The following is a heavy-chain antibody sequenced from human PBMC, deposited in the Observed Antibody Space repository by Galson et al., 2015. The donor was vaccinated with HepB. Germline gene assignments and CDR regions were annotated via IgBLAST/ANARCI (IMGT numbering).Heavy chain of an antibody. V-gene: IGHV3-30-3*01. D-gene: IGHD3-3*01. Sequence: SLRLSCAASGFTFSSYAMHWVRQAPGKGLEWVAVISYDGSNKYYADSVKGRFTISRDNSKNTLYLQMNSLRAEDTAVYYCARALSIFGVVLPQIYYYYGMDVWGQGTMVTVSS. J-gene: IGHJ6*02. CDR3: ARALSIFGVVLPQIYYYYGMDV. CDR2: ISYDGSNK. CDR1: GFTFSSYA.